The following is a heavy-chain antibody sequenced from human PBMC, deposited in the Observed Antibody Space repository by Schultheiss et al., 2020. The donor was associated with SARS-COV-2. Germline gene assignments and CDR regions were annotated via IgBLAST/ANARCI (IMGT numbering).Heavy chain of an antibody. V-gene: IGHV4-34*01. Sequence: SETLSLTCAVYGGSLSGFHWSWIRQPPGKGLEWIGEIHHSGSTNYNPSLKSRVTISVDTSKNQFSLKLSSVTAADTAVYYCARGGPVYSSSWYWFDPWGQGTLVTVSS. CDR1: GGSLSGFH. CDR2: IHHSGST. J-gene: IGHJ5*02. CDR3: ARGGPVYSSSWYWFDP. D-gene: IGHD6-13*01.